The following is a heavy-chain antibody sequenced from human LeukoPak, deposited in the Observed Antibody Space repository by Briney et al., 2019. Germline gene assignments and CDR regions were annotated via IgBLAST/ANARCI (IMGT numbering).Heavy chain of an antibody. CDR1: GGSITSYY. V-gene: IGHV4-4*07. J-gene: IGHJ5*02. D-gene: IGHD1-26*01. CDR2: IYTTGST. CDR3: ARGGLPRENWFDP. Sequence: PSETLSLTCTVSGGSITSYYWSWIRRPAGKGLEWIGRIYTTGSTNYNPSLKSRVTMSVDTSKNQFSLKLSSVTAADTAVYYCARGGLPRENWFDPWGQGTLVTVSS.